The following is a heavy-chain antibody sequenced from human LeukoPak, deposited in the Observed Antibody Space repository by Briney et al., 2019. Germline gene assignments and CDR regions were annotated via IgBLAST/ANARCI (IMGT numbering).Heavy chain of an antibody. CDR3: ARAIGAAGTRYFQH. Sequence: SETLSLTCNISGYSIGSGYYWAWIRQPPGKGLEWIGSIFHSGSPYYNPSLKSRVTISVDTSKNHFSLKLSSVTAADTAVYYCARAIGAAGTRYFQHWGQGTLVSVSS. J-gene: IGHJ1*01. V-gene: IGHV4-38-2*02. D-gene: IGHD6-13*01. CDR2: IFHSGSP. CDR1: GYSIGSGYY.